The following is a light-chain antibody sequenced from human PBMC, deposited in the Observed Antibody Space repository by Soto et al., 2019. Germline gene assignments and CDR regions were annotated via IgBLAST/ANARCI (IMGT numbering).Light chain of an antibody. V-gene: IGLV2-14*03. CDR1: SSDVDTYIY. Sequence: QSVRNPPASVPGSPGQSITISCTVTSSDVDTYIYISWYQQHPGKAPKLIIYDVTNRPPGVSNRFSGSKSGNTASLTISGLQTEDEADYYCSSYTFSTLVFATGTKVTVL. J-gene: IGLJ1*01. CDR3: SSYTFSTLV. CDR2: DVT.